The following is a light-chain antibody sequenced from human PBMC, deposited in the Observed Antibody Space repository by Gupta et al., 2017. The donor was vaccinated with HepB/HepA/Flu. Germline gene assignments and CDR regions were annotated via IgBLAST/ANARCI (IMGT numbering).Light chain of an antibody. J-gene: IGLJ1*01. CDR2: DVT. CDR1: SNDVGSYDL. Sequence: QSALPQPASVSGSPGQSIPISCTGTSNDVGSYDLVSWYQHHPGKAPTLMIYDVTKRPSGVSNRFSGSKSGNTASLTISGLQAEDEADYYCCSYAGSGTFYVFGTGTKVTVL. CDR3: CSYAGSGTFYV. V-gene: IGLV2-23*02.